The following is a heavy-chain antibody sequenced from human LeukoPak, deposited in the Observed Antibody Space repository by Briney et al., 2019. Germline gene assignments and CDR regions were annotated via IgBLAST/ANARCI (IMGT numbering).Heavy chain of an antibody. CDR2: IYHSGST. D-gene: IGHD5-12*01. CDR1: GYSISSGHY. Sequence: SETLSLTCTVSGYSISSGHYWGWIRQPPGKGLEWIGSIYHSGSTYYNPSLKSRVTISVDTSKNQFSLKLSSVTAADTAVYYCARRKWLRSFDYWGQGTLVTVSS. J-gene: IGHJ4*02. CDR3: ARRKWLRSFDY. V-gene: IGHV4-38-2*02.